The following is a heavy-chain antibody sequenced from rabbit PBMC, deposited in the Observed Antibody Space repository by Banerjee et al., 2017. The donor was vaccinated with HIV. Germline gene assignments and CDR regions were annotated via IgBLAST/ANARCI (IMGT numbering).Heavy chain of an antibody. Sequence: QSLEESGGGLVKPEGSLTLTCKASGFDFSSYYMSWVRQAPGKGLEWIACINTSSGNTVYATWAKGRFTISKTSWTTVTLQMTSLTAADTATYFCARDLAGVIGWNFGLWGPGTLVTVS. CDR2: INTSSGNT. D-gene: IGHD4-1*01. CDR1: GFDFSSYY. J-gene: IGHJ6*01. CDR3: ARDLAGVIGWNFGL. V-gene: IGHV1S40*01.